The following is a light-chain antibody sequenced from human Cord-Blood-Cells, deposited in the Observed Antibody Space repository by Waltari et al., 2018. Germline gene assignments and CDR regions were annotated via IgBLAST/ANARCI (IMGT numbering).Light chain of an antibody. CDR3: AAWDDSLNGWV. CDR1: SSNTGSNT. V-gene: IGLV1-44*01. J-gene: IGLJ3*02. CDR2: SNE. Sequence: QSVLTQPPSASGTPGQRVTLSCSGSSSNTGSNTVNWYQQLPGTAPKLLIYSNEQRPSGVPDLFARSKSGTSASLAIRGLQSEDEADYYCAAWDDSLNGWVFGGGTKLTVL.